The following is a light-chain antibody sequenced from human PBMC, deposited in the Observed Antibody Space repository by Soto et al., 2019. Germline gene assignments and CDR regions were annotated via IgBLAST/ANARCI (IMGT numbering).Light chain of an antibody. CDR2: GAS. CDR1: QTINNN. J-gene: IGKJ1*01. V-gene: IGKV3-15*01. CDR3: QQYDKWPWT. Sequence: DIVMTQSPATLSMSPGERATLSCRASQTINNNLAWNQQKPGQAPRLLIYGASTRATGIPDRFSGSGSGTEFTLTISSVQSEDFAVYYCQQYDKWPWTFGQVTKVEIK.